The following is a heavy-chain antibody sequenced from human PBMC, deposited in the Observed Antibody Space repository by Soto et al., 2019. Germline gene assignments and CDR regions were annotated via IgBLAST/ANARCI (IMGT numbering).Heavy chain of an antibody. CDR3: AKDRVTRERYYDFWSGYYSSHGMDV. V-gene: IGHV3-23*01. Sequence: GGSLRLSCAASGFTFSSYAMSWVRQAPGKGLGWVSAISGSGGSTYYADSVKGRFTISRDNSKNTLYLQMNSLRAEDTAVYYCAKDRVTRERYYDFWSGYYSSHGMDVWGQGTTVTVSS. J-gene: IGHJ6*02. CDR1: GFTFSSYA. D-gene: IGHD3-3*01. CDR2: ISGSGGST.